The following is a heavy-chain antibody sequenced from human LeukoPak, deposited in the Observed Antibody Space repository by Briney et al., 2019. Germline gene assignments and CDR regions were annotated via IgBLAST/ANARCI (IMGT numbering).Heavy chain of an antibody. V-gene: IGHV4-59*01. J-gene: IGHJ4*02. D-gene: IGHD6-13*01. CDR2: MYYSGST. CDR1: GDSFISYY. CDR3: ARVRAAAVPYYFDY. Sequence: PSETLSLTCTVSGDSFISYYWSWIRQPPGKELEWIGYMYYSGSTSYNPSLKSRVTISVDTSKKQFSLKLSSVTAADTAMYYCARVRAAAVPYYFDYWGRGTLVTVSS.